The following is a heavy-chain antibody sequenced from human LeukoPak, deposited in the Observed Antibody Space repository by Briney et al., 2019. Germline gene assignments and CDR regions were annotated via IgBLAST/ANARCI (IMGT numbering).Heavy chain of an antibody. CDR1: GGSFSGYY. V-gene: IGHV4-34*01. CDR3: ARSRRMVLGYFDY. Sequence: PSETLSLTCAVYGGSFSGYYWSWIRQPPGKGLEWIGEINHSGSTNYNPSLKSRVTISVDTSKNQFSLKLSSVTAADTAVYYCARSRRMVLGYFDYWGQGTLVTVSS. D-gene: IGHD3-10*01. CDR2: INHSGST. J-gene: IGHJ4*02.